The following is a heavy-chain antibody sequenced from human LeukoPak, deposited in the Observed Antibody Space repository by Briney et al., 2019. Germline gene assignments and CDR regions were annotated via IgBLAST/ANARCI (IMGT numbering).Heavy chain of an antibody. CDR3: ARRTATGRFDP. D-gene: IGHD1-1*01. CDR2: IYYSGST. J-gene: IGHJ5*02. V-gene: IGHV4-39*01. Sequence: PSETLSLTCTVSGVSISGSSYNCVWIRQPPGKGLEWIGTIYYSGSTYYNPSLKSRVTISVDTSKNQFSLNLGSVTAADTAVYYCARRTATGRFDPWGQGTLVTVSS. CDR1: GVSISGSSYN.